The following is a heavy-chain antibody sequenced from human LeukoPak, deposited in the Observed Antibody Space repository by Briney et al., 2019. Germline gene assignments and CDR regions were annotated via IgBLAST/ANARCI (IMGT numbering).Heavy chain of an antibody. Sequence: GGSLRLSCAASGFTYSLYAMGWVRQAPGKGLEWVASVSGSGENTYFADSVKGRFTFSRDNSKNTLYLQMNSLRAEDTAVYYCAKEAAKGYCSGGSCYSAPEHYFDYWGQGTLVTVSS. J-gene: IGHJ4*02. CDR3: AKEAAKGYCSGGSCYSAPEHYFDY. V-gene: IGHV3-23*01. CDR2: VSGSGENT. D-gene: IGHD2-15*01. CDR1: GFTYSLYA.